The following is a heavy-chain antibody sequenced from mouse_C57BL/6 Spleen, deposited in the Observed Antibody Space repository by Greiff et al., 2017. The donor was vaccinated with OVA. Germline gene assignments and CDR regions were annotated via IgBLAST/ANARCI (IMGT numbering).Heavy chain of an antibody. CDR2: IHPNSGST. D-gene: IGHD2-3*01. CDR3: ARDDDGYYYAMDY. CDR1: GYTFTSYW. J-gene: IGHJ4*01. Sequence: QVQLKQPGAELVKPGASVKLSCKASGYTFTSYWMHWVKQRPGQGLEWIGMIHPNSGSTNYNEKFKSKATLTVDKSSSTAYMQLSSLTSEDSAVYYCARDDDGYYYAMDYWGQGTSVTVSS. V-gene: IGHV1-64*01.